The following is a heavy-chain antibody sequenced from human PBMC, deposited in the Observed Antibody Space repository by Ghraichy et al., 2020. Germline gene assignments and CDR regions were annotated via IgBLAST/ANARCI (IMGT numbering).Heavy chain of an antibody. CDR1: GFTFSSYS. D-gene: IGHD4-17*01. V-gene: IGHV3-21*01. CDR2: ISSSSSYI. Sequence: GGSLRLSCAASGFTFSSYSMNWVRQAPGKGLEWVSSISSSSSYIYYADSVKGRFTISRDNAKNSLYLQMNSLRAEDTAVYYCASLGMMTTVTTRGPSDYWGQGTLVTVSS. J-gene: IGHJ4*02. CDR3: ASLGMMTTVTTRGPSDY.